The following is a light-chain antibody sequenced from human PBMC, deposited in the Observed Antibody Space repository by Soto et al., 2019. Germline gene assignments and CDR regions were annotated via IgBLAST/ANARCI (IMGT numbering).Light chain of an antibody. CDR3: AEMDEYRSGPV. Sequence: QSVLNQAPSASGTPGQRVTISCSGSSSNIGRHAVYWYQQVPGTAPRLVMYKTNQRPSGIPDRFSGSNSGTSASLAISGLRYEDAAAYYCAEMDEYRSGPVFGGGTKVTVL. CDR1: SSNIGRHA. V-gene: IGLV1-47*01. J-gene: IGLJ3*02. CDR2: KTN.